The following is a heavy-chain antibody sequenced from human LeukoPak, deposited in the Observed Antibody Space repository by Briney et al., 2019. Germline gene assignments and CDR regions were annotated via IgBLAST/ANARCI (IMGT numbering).Heavy chain of an antibody. D-gene: IGHD5-12*01. J-gene: IGHJ4*02. V-gene: IGHV3-66*02. CDR1: GFTVSTNY. CDR3: ARGGAGYAFDY. Sequence: PGGSLRLSCAASGFTVSTNYMSWVRQAPGKGLEWVSVISSGGTPYYADSVKGRFTISRDSSENTLYLQMHSLRAEDTAVYYCARGGAGYAFDYRGQGTLVTVSS. CDR2: ISSGGTP.